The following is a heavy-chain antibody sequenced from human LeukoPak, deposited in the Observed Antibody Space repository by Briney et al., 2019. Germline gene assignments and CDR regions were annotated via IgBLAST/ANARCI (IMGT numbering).Heavy chain of an antibody. Sequence: SETLSLTCTVSGGSISSSSYYWGWIRQPPGKGLEWIGSIYYSGSTYYNPSLKSRVTISVDTSKNQFSLKLSSVTAADTAVYYCARDYGIVGATGAFDIWGQGTMVTVSS. V-gene: IGHV4-39*07. CDR1: GGSISSSSYY. D-gene: IGHD1-26*01. CDR3: ARDYGIVGATGAFDI. J-gene: IGHJ3*02. CDR2: IYYSGST.